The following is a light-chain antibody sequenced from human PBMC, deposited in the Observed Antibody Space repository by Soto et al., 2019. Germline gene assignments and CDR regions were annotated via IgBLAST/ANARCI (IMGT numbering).Light chain of an antibody. V-gene: IGLV2-14*01. CDR2: EVS. CDR1: SSDVGGYNY. CDR3: SSYTNSSTLGV. Sequence: QSALTQPASVSGSPGQSITISCTGTSSDVGGYNYVSWYQQHPGKAPKLMINEVSNRPSGVSNRFSGSKSGKTASLTISGLQAEDEADYYCSSYTNSSTLGVFGTGTKLTVL. J-gene: IGLJ1*01.